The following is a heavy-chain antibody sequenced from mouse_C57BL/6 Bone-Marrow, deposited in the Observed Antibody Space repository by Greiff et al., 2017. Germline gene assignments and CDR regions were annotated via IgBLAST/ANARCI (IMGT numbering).Heavy chain of an antibody. J-gene: IGHJ3*01. CDR2: IHPNSGST. CDR3: ARGNGNAGWFAY. V-gene: IGHV1-64*01. CDR1: GYTFTSYW. Sequence: VQLQQSGAELVKPGASVKLSCKASGYTFTSYWMHWVKQRPGQGLEWIGMIHPNSGSTNYNEKFKSKATLTVDKSSSTAYMQLSSLTSEDSAVYYWARGNGNAGWFAYWGQGTLVTVS. D-gene: IGHD2-1*01.